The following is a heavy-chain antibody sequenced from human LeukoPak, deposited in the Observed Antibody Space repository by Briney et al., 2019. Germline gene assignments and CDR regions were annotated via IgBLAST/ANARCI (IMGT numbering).Heavy chain of an antibody. J-gene: IGHJ4*02. D-gene: IGHD5-18*01. CDR2: INPSGGST. Sequence: ASVKVSCKASGYTFSSYYIHWVRQAPGQGLEWMGIINPSGGSTNYAQKFQGRVSMTRDTSTSTVYTELSSLRSEDTAVHYCARGGYNYGSFDYWGQGTLVTVSS. CDR3: ARGGYNYGSFDY. CDR1: GYTFSSYY. V-gene: IGHV1-46*01.